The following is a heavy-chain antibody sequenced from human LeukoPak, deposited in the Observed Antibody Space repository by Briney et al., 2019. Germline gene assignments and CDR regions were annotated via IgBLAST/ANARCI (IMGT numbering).Heavy chain of an antibody. CDR1: GGSFSGYY. CDR2: INHSGST. Sequence: PSETLSLTCAVYGGSFSGYYWSWIRQPPGKGLEWIGEINHSGSTNYNPSLKSRVTISVDTSKNQFSLKLSSVTAADTAVYYCARRPLRAYWVVGATGYYFDYWGQGTLVTVSS. J-gene: IGHJ4*02. CDR3: ARRPLRAYWVVGATGYYFDY. V-gene: IGHV4-34*01. D-gene: IGHD1-26*01.